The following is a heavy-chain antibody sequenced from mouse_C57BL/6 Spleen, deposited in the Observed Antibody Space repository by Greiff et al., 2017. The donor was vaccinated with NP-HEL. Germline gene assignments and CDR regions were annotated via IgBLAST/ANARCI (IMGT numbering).Heavy chain of an antibody. CDR3: ARHEGYYYGSSWYFDV. V-gene: IGHV5-9*01. D-gene: IGHD1-1*01. Sequence: EVMLVESGGGLVKPGGSLKLSCAASGFTFSSYTMSWVRQTPEKRLEWVATISGGGGNTYYPDSVKGRFTISRDNAKNTLYLQMSSLRSEDTALYYCARHEGYYYGSSWYFDVWGTGATVTVSS. CDR1: GFTFSSYT. J-gene: IGHJ1*03. CDR2: ISGGGGNT.